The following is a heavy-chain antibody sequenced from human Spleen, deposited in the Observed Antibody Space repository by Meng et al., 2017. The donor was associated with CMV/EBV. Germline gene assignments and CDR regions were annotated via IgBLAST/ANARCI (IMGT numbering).Heavy chain of an antibody. CDR2: INHSGST. J-gene: IGHJ4*02. Sequence: QGQLQRWGAGLLKPSATLYLTCAVYGGSFSGYYWSWIRQPPGKGLEWIGEINHSGSTNYNPSLKSRVTISVDTSKNQFSLKLSSVTAADTAVYYCARQGMYYYDSSGSHAITRWGQGTLVTVSS. V-gene: IGHV4-34*01. D-gene: IGHD3-22*01. CDR1: GGSFSGYY. CDR3: ARQGMYYYDSSGSHAITR.